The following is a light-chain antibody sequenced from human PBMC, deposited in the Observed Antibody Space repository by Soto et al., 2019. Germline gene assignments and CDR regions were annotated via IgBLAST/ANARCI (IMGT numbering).Light chain of an antibody. CDR1: SSDVGGYNY. V-gene: IGLV2-14*01. CDR2: EVS. Sequence: QSALTQPAFVSGSPGQSITISCTGTSSDVGGYNYVSWYQHPPGKAPKLMISEVSNRPSGVSNRFSGSKSGNTASLTISGLQVEDEADYYCSSYTSSSTRVFGTGTKLTV. CDR3: SSYTSSSTRV. J-gene: IGLJ1*01.